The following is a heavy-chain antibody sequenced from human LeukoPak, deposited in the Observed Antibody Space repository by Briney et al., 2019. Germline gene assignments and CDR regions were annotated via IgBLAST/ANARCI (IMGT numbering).Heavy chain of an antibody. CDR1: GFTFRTCE. Sequence: GGSLRLSCAASGFTFRTCEMNWVRQTPGKGLEWIAFISSSGTNMYYADSVKGRFTISRDNAKNSLYLQMDSLRAEDTTVYHCARGGDSGYLWNAFDIWGQGTMVTVSS. CDR3: ARGGDSGYLWNAFDI. J-gene: IGHJ3*02. V-gene: IGHV3-48*03. CDR2: ISSSGTNM. D-gene: IGHD3-9*01.